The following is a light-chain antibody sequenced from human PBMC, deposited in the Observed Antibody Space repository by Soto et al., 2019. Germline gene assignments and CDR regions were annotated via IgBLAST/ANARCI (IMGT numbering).Light chain of an antibody. V-gene: IGKV1-33*01. CDR3: QQCDNLPYT. CDR2: DAS. Sequence: DVLMTQSPSSLSASVGDRVTITCQASQDINNYLNWYQQKPGKAPKLLIYDASNLEPGVPLRFSGSGSGTEFTFTISSLQPEDIATYYCQQCDNLPYTFGQGTKLEMK. J-gene: IGKJ2*01. CDR1: QDINNY.